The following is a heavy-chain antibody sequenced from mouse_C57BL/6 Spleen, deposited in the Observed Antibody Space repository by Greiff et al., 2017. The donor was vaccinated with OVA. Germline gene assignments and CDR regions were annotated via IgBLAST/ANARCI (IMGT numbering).Heavy chain of an antibody. V-gene: IGHV1-55*01. CDR1: GYTFTSYW. D-gene: IGHD2-4*01. J-gene: IGHJ4*01. Sequence: QVQLQQPGAELVKPGASVKMSCKASGYTFTSYWITWVKQRPGQGLEWIGDIYPGSGSTNYNEKFKSKATLTVDPSSSTAYMQLSSLTSEDSAVYYCARRGDYDGIYYAMDYWGQGTSVTVSS. CDR3: ARRGDYDGIYYAMDY. CDR2: IYPGSGST.